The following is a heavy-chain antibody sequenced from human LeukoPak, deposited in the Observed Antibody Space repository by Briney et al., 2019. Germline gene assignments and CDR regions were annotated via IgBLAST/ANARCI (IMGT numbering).Heavy chain of an antibody. CDR3: AKELGYSYGLFDY. CDR1: GFTFSSYG. Sequence: ERSLRLSCAASGFTFSSYGMHWVRQAPGKGLEWVAVISYDGSNKYYADSVKGRFTISRDNSKNTLYLQMNSLRAEDTAVYYCAKELGYSYGLFDYWGQGTLVTVSS. CDR2: ISYDGSNK. D-gene: IGHD5-18*01. V-gene: IGHV3-30*18. J-gene: IGHJ4*02.